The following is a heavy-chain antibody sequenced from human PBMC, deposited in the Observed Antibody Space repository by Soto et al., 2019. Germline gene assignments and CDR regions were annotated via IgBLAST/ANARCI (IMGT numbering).Heavy chain of an antibody. CDR1: GFTFSHYW. CDR2: IKEDGSTK. D-gene: IGHD6-19*01. Sequence: EVQLVESGGGLVQPGGSLRLSCAASGFTFSHYWMTWVRQAPGKGLEWVANIKEDGSTKYYVESVKGRFTISRDNAKNSLYLQMGTLRAEDTAVYYCARIGYSSSGLDHWGQGTLVTVSS. J-gene: IGHJ4*02. V-gene: IGHV3-7*01. CDR3: ARIGYSSSGLDH.